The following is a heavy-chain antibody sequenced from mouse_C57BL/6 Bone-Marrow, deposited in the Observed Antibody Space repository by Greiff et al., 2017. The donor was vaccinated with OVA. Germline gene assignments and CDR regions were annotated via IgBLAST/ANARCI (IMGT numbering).Heavy chain of an antibody. D-gene: IGHD2-3*01. CDR3: ARHEDSRHDGYYEGNAMDY. J-gene: IGHJ4*01. Sequence: QVQLQQSGAELVKPGASVKLSCKASGYTFTEYTIHWVKQRSGQGLEWIGWFYPGSGSIKYNEKFKDKATLTADKSSSTVYMEISRLTSEDSAVYFCARHEDSRHDGYYEGNAMDYWGQGTSVTVSS. CDR1: GYTFTEYT. CDR2: FYPGSGSI. V-gene: IGHV1-62-2*01.